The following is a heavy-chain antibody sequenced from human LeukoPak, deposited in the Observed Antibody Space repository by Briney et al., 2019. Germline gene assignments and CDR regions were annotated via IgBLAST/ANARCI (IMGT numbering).Heavy chain of an antibody. J-gene: IGHJ4*02. V-gene: IGHV3-7*01. CDR2: INQDGGEK. CDR1: GFTFSSYW. Sequence: GVSLRLSCAASGFTFSSYWMSWVRQAPGKGLEWVANINQDGGEKYYVDSVKGRFTISRDNAKNSLYLQMNSLRAEDTAVYCCASIVVVIGTRSFDYWGQGSLVSVSS. CDR3: ASIVVVIGTRSFDY. D-gene: IGHD2-15*01.